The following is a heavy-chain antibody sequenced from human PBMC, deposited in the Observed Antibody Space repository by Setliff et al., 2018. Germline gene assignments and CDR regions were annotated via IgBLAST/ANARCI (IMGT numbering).Heavy chain of an antibody. Sequence: SETLSLTCTVSGASISSGDYYWNWIRQPPGRGLEWIGFIHYSGSTYYNPSLKSRVSISVDTSKNQFSLKLSSVTAADTAVYYCARESRYYYDNLGTLDYWGQGTLVTVSS. J-gene: IGHJ4*02. D-gene: IGHD3-22*01. CDR2: IHYSGST. CDR1: GASISSGDYY. CDR3: ARESRYYYDNLGTLDY. V-gene: IGHV4-30-4*08.